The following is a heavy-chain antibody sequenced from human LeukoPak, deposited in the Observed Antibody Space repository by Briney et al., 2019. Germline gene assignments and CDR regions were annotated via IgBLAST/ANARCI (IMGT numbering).Heavy chain of an antibody. V-gene: IGHV3-23*01. J-gene: IGHJ6*03. Sequence: PGGSLRLSCAASGFTFSSYAMSWVRQAPGKGLEWVSAISGSGGTTYYADSVKGRFTISKDNSKNTPYLQMNSLRAEDTAVYYCAKDLASHYYGSGSYSFYYMDVWGKGTTVTVSS. CDR3: AKDLASHYYGSGSYSFYYMDV. CDR1: GFTFSSYA. CDR2: ISGSGGTT. D-gene: IGHD3-10*01.